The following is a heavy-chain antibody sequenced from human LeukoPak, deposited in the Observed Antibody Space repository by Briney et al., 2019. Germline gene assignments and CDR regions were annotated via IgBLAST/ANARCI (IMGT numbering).Heavy chain of an antibody. CDR3: ASDRGSAGFFDH. J-gene: IGHJ4*02. V-gene: IGHV4-39*01. D-gene: IGHD1-26*01. CDR2: VVFGRST. CDR1: ADSITTTTYL. Sequence: PSETLSLTCSVSADSITTTTYLWDWVRQTPGKGLEWIGSVVFGRSTYYNPSLKSRATVSVNTSKSKFSMRLTSVTAADTALDNCASDRGSAGFFDHWGQGTLVAVSS.